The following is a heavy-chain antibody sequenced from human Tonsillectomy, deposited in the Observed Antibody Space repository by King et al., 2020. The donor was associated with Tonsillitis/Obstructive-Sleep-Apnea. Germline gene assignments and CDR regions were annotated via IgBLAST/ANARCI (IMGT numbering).Heavy chain of an antibody. CDR2: ISSSSSYI. J-gene: IGHJ3*01. Sequence: VQLVESGGGLVKPGGSLRLSCAASGFTFSSCTMNWVRQAPGKGLEWVSSISSSSSYIYYADSVQGRFTISRDNAKNSLYLQMNSLRAEDTAVFYCARGGSSWFGEGMENGFDFWGQGTMVTVSS. CDR1: GFTFSSCT. D-gene: IGHD6-13*01. CDR3: ARGGSSWFGEGMENGFDF. V-gene: IGHV3-21*01.